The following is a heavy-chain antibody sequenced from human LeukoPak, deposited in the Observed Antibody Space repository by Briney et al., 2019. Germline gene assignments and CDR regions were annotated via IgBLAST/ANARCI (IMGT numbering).Heavy chain of an antibody. CDR1: GGSFSGYY. CDR3: ARVRRSSTSCLFDY. V-gene: IGHV4-34*01. CDR2: INHSGST. D-gene: IGHD2-2*01. J-gene: IGHJ4*02. Sequence: SETLSLTCAVYGGSFSGYYWSWIRQPPGKGLEWIGEINHSGSTNYNPSLKSRVTISVDTSKNQFSLKLSSVTAADTAVYYCARVRRSSTSCLFDYWAREPWSPSPQ.